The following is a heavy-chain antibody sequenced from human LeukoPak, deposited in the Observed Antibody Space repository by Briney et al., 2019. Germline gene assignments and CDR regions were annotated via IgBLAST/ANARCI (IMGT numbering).Heavy chain of an antibody. Sequence: ASVKVSRKASGYTFTSYAMHWVRQAPGQRLEWMGWINAGNGNTKYSQKFQGRVTITRDTSASTAYMELSSLRFEDTAVYYCASPIRSSWYSYWGQGTLVTVSS. D-gene: IGHD6-13*01. CDR2: INAGNGNT. CDR1: GYTFTSYA. J-gene: IGHJ4*02. V-gene: IGHV1-3*01. CDR3: ASPIRSSWYSY.